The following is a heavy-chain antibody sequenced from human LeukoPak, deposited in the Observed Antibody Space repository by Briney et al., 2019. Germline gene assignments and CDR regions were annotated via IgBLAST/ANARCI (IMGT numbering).Heavy chain of an antibody. CDR2: ISYDGNNK. V-gene: IGHV3-30-3*01. D-gene: IGHD2-15*01. J-gene: IGHJ2*01. CDR1: GFTFSSYA. Sequence: PGGSLRLSCAASAASGFTFSSYAFHWVRQAPGKGLEWVAVISYDGNNKYYADSVRGRFTISRDNSKSTLFLQMNSLRAEDTAVYYCARDLGSNHCSGGSCYKGGGWYFDLWGRGALVTVSS. CDR3: ARDLGSNHCSGGSCYKGGGWYFDL.